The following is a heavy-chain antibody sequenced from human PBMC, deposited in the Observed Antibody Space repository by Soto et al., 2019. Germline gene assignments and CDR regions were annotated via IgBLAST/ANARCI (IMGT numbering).Heavy chain of an antibody. D-gene: IGHD3-22*01. CDR2: VHYVGTT. CDR1: GDSMSEFY. Sequence: SETLSLTCSVSGDSMSEFYWSSIRQSPGKGLEWIGYVHYVGTTKYNPSHKSRVTISVDTSKKQFSLNLRSVTAADTAVYYCKRLNYYDTSGYAYLFDYWAHGSTVGVSA. J-gene: IGHJ4*01. CDR3: KRLNYYDTSGYAYLFDY. V-gene: IGHV4-59*12.